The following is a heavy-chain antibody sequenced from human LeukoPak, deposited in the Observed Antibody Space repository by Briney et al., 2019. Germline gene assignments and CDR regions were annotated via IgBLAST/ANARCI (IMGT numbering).Heavy chain of an antibody. Sequence: GASVKVSCKASGGTFSSYAISWVRQAPGQGLEWMGGIIPIFGTANYAQKFQGRVTITADESTSTAYMELSSLRSDDTAVYYCARSSSWYRDAFDIWGQGTMVIVSS. V-gene: IGHV1-69*13. D-gene: IGHD6-13*01. J-gene: IGHJ3*02. CDR3: ARSSSWYRDAFDI. CDR2: IIPIFGTA. CDR1: GGTFSSYA.